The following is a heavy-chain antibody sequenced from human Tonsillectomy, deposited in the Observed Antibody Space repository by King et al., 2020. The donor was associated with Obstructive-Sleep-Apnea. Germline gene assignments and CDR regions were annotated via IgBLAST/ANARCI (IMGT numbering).Heavy chain of an antibody. CDR2: IKVRAFGGAT. Sequence: VQLVESGGGLVTPGGSLRLSCVASGFTFRTAWMSWVRRGPRKGLEGVGRIKVRAFGGATEYAAPVQGRFSISRDDSKNTLYLEMNSLTTEDTAVYYCTTDPGDSSGFGPGDWDQGTLVTVSS. CDR3: TTDPGDSSGFGPGD. CDR1: GFTFRTAW. J-gene: IGHJ4*02. V-gene: IGHV3-15*01. D-gene: IGHD6-19*01.